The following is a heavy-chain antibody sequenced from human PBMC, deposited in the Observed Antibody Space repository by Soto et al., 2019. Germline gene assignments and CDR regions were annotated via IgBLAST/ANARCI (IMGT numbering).Heavy chain of an antibody. CDR2: IFSSGST. CDR3: AREGSYSAYNFAHGIQLWSFDF. V-gene: IGHV4-4*07. Sequence: QVRLQESGPGLLKPSETLSLTCTVSGGSINTFYWSWVRQPAGQGLEWIGRIFSSGSTSFNPSLESRVAMSVDTSKNHFSLNLSSVTAADMAVYYCAREGSYSAYNFAHGIQLWSFDFWGQGALGTVSS. CDR1: GGSINTFY. D-gene: IGHD5-12*01. J-gene: IGHJ4*02.